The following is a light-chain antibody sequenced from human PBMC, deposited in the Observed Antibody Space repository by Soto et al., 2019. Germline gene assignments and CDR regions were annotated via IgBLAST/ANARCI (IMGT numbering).Light chain of an antibody. Sequence: DIQVTQSPSSLSASVGDRVTITCRASQRIRTYLNWYQERPGKPPKLLIHNASTLQSGVPSRFSGSGSGTDFTLTISSLQPEDFATYYCQQTYSTLTSFGQGTKLEI. J-gene: IGKJ2*03. CDR2: NAS. CDR3: QQTYSTLTS. V-gene: IGKV1-39*01. CDR1: QRIRTY.